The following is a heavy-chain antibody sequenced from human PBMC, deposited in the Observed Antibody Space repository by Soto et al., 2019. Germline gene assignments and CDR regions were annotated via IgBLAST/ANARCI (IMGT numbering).Heavy chain of an antibody. CDR2: IYYSGST. V-gene: IGHV4-59*01. J-gene: IGHJ6*02. D-gene: IGHD3-3*01. Sequence: PSETLSLTCTVSGGSISSYYWSWIRQPPGKGLEWIGYIYYSGSTNYNPSLKSRVTISVDTSKNQFSLKLSSVTAADTAVYYCARAPHGYYDFWSGYYRTSIYGMDVWGQGTTVTVSS. CDR3: ARAPHGYYDFWSGYYRTSIYGMDV. CDR1: GGSISSYY.